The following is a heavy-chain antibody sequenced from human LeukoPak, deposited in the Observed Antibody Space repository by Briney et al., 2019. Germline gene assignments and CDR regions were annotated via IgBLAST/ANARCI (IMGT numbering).Heavy chain of an antibody. CDR1: GFTVSRNY. Sequence: GGSLRLSCAASGFTVSRNYMNWVRQAPGKGLEWVSVIYSGGSTYYADSVKGRFTISRDDSKKTVYLQMNSLRAGDTAVYYCARESDILTGYPFDYWGQGTLVTVSS. D-gene: IGHD3-9*01. CDR2: IYSGGST. J-gene: IGHJ4*02. V-gene: IGHV3-66*01. CDR3: ARESDILTGYPFDY.